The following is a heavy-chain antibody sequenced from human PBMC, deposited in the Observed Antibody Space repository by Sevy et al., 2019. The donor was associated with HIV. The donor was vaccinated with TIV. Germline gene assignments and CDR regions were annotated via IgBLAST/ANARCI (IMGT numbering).Heavy chain of an antibody. CDR3: ARQGEYYYDSSGFDY. V-gene: IGHV4-34*01. D-gene: IGHD3-22*01. J-gene: IGHJ4*02. CDR2: INHSGST. Sequence: SETLSLTCAVYGRSFSGYYWSWIRQPPGKRLEWIGEINHSGSTNYNPSLKSRVTISVDTSKNQFSLKLSSVTAADTAVYYCARQGEYYYDSSGFDYWGQGILVTVSS. CDR1: GRSFSGYY.